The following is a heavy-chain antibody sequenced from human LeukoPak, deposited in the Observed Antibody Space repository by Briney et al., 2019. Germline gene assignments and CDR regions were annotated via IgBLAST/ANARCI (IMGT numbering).Heavy chain of an antibody. CDR3: ARAPHYYDSSGYYYNYYGMDV. Sequence: GASVKVSCKASGYTFTGYYMHWVRQAPGQGLEWMGWINPNSGGTNYAQKFQGRVTMTRDTSISTAYMELSRLRSDDTAVYYCARAPHYYDSSGYYYNYYGMDVWGQGTTVTVSS. CDR1: GYTFTGYY. V-gene: IGHV1-2*02. J-gene: IGHJ6*02. D-gene: IGHD3-22*01. CDR2: INPNSGGT.